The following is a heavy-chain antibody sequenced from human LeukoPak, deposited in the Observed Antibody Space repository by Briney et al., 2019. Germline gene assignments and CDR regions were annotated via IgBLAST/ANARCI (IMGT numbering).Heavy chain of an antibody. D-gene: IGHD3-22*01. CDR2: ISGSGGST. CDR1: GFTFSSYA. CDR3: AKDHYYDSSGYLDY. J-gene: IGHJ4*02. Sequence: GGSLRLSCAASGFTFSSYAMSWVRQAPGKGLEWVPAISGSGGSTYYADSVKGRFTISRDNSKNTLYLQMNSLRAEDTAVYYCAKDHYYDSSGYLDYWGQGTLVTVSS. V-gene: IGHV3-23*01.